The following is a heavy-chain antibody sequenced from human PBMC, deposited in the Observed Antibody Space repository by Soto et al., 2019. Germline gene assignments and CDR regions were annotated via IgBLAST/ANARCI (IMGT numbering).Heavy chain of an antibody. D-gene: IGHD6-13*01. CDR2: IYYSGST. CDR3: ARGSSSSWSQLEHWFDP. CDR1: GGSLSSSSYY. V-gene: IGHV4-39*01. J-gene: IGHJ5*02. Sequence: SDTLSLTCTVSGGSLSSSSYYWGWIRQPPGKGLEWIGSIYYSGSTYYNPSLKSRVTISVDTSKNQFSLKLSSVTAADTAVYYCARGSSSSWSQLEHWFDPWGQGTLVTVSS.